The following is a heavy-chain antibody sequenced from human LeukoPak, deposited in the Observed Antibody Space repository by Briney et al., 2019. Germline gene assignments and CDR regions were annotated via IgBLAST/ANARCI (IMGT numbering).Heavy chain of an antibody. CDR2: ISAYNGNT. CDR3: ARDNSVEDTAWWFDP. CDR1: GYTFTSYG. J-gene: IGHJ5*02. D-gene: IGHD4-23*01. V-gene: IGHV1-18*01. Sequence: ASVKVSCKASGYTFTSYGISWVRQAPGQGLEWMGWISAYNGNTIYAQKFQGRVTMTRDMSTSTDYMELSSLRSEDTAVYYCARDNSVEDTAWWFDPWGQGTLVTVSS.